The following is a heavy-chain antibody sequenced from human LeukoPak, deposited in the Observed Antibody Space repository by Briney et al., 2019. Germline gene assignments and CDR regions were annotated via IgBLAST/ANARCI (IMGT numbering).Heavy chain of an antibody. D-gene: IGHD6-6*01. J-gene: IGHJ6*03. Sequence: SETLSLTCAVYGGSFSGYYWSWIRQPPGKGLEWIGEINHSGSTNYNPSLKSRVTISVDTSKNQFSLKLSSVTAADTAVYYCARAPRIAARTYYYYYMDVWGKGTTVTVSS. V-gene: IGHV4-34*01. CDR3: ARAPRIAARTYYYYYMDV. CDR2: INHSGST. CDR1: GGSFSGYY.